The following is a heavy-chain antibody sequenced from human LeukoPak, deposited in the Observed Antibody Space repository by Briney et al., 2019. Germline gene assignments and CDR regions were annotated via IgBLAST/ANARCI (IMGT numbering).Heavy chain of an antibody. CDR2: ISGSGGGT. CDR1: GFTFSSYA. J-gene: IGHJ4*02. V-gene: IGHV3-23*01. Sequence: GGSLRLSCAASGFTFSSYAMSWVRQAPGKGLEWVSAISGSGGGTYYADSVKGRFTISRDNSKNTLYLQMNSLRAEDTAVYYCAKDPLSGSYRQYYFDYWGRGTLVTVSS. CDR3: AKDPLSGSYRQYYFDY. D-gene: IGHD1-26*01.